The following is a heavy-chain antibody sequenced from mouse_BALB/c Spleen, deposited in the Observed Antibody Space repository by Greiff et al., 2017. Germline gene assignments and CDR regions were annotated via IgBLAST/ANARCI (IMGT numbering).Heavy chain of an antibody. V-gene: IGHV1-31*01. CDR2: INPYNGAT. J-gene: IGHJ4*01. Sequence: EVQLQQSGPELVKPGASVKISCKASGYSFTGYYMHWVKQSHVKSLEWIGRINPYNGATSYNQNFKDKASLTVDKSSSTAYMELHSLTSEDSAVYYCARVRYGSSYDYAMDYWGQGTSVTVSS. D-gene: IGHD1-1*01. CDR1: GYSFTGYY. CDR3: ARVRYGSSYDYAMDY.